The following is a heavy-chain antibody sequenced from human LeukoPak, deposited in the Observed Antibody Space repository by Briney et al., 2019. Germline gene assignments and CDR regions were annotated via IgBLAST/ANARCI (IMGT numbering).Heavy chain of an antibody. CDR3: AKGKYSSRWSPLDY. D-gene: IGHD6-13*01. J-gene: IGHJ4*02. V-gene: IGHV3-9*01. CDR1: GLTFDDYA. CDR2: ISWNSDNI. Sequence: GGSLRLSCAASGLTFDDYAMHWVRQAPGKGLEWVSGISWNSDNIGYADSVKGRFTISRDNAKNSLYLQMNSLRAEDTALYYCAKGKYSSRWSPLDYWGQGTPVTVSS.